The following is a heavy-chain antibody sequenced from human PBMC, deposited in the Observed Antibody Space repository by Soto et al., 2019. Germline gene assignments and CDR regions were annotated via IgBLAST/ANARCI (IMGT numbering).Heavy chain of an antibody. CDR1: GYTFTSYG. V-gene: IGHV1-18*01. CDR3: AREPNYFDY. Sequence: QVQLVQSGAEVKKPGASVKVSCKASGYTFTSYGISWVRQAPGQGLEWMGWISAYNGNTKYAQKLQGRGTMTTDTSASTASMELRSLRSDDTAVYFCAREPNYFDYWGQGTLVTVSS. J-gene: IGHJ4*02. CDR2: ISAYNGNT.